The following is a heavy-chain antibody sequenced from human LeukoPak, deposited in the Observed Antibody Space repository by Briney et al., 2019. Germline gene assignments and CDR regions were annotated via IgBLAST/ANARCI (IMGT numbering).Heavy chain of an antibody. Sequence: ASVKVSCKASGYTFTSYDINWVRQPTGQGLEWMGWMNPNSGNTGYAQRFQGRVTITRNTSIRTAYMELSSLRSEDTAVYYCARGIVGATSGSEYFQHWGQGTLVTVSS. J-gene: IGHJ1*01. D-gene: IGHD1-26*01. CDR3: ARGIVGATSGSEYFQH. V-gene: IGHV1-8*03. CDR2: MNPNSGNT. CDR1: GYTFTSYD.